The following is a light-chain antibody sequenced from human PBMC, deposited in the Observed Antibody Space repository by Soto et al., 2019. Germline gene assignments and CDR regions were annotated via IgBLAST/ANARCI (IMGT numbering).Light chain of an antibody. CDR1: QSISSNY. V-gene: IGKV3-20*01. Sequence: EIVLTQSPGTLSLSPGERATLSCRASQSISSNYLGWYQQKPGQVPRLLIYGASSRATGIPDRFSGSGSGTDFPLTISRLEPDDFAVYFCQQYGGAPWTFGQGTKVEIK. CDR3: QQYGGAPWT. CDR2: GAS. J-gene: IGKJ1*01.